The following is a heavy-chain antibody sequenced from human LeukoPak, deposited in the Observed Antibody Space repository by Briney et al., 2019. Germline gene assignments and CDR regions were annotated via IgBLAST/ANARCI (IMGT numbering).Heavy chain of an antibody. Sequence: SETLSLTCTVSGASIGSHYWSWIRQPPGQRLEWIGFVSNTARTNYNPSLKKPLTISLDASKNQLSLRLISVTAADTAVYYCARVRVGHYDSSGYWGFDYWGQGTLVTVSS. CDR1: GASIGSHY. CDR3: ARVRVGHYDSSGYWGFDY. CDR2: VSNTART. J-gene: IGHJ4*02. D-gene: IGHD3-22*01. V-gene: IGHV4-59*11.